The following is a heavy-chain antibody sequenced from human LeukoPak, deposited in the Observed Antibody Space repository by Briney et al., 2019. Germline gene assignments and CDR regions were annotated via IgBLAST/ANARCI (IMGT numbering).Heavy chain of an antibody. V-gene: IGHV1-18*01. CDR3: ARVSGEDGYDILTGYYFDY. CDR1: GYTFTSYD. J-gene: IGHJ4*02. Sequence: ASVKVSCKASGYTFTSYDISWVRQAPGQGLEWMGWISAYNGNTNYAQKLQGRVTMTTDTSTSTAYMELRSLRSDDTAVYYCARVSGEDGYDILTGYYFDYWGQGTLVTVSS. D-gene: IGHD3-9*01. CDR2: ISAYNGNT.